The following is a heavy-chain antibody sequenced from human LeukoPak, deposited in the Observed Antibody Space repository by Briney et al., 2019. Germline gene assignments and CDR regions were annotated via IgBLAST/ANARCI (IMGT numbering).Heavy chain of an antibody. J-gene: IGHJ5*02. CDR1: GGSISGSY. Sequence: PSETLSLTCTVSGGSISGSYWSWIRQPPEKGLGWIGFIHSSGSTDYSPSLKSRVIIAVDTSKNQFSLKLTSVTAADTAVYYCAREDAGWFDPWGQGTLVTVSS. V-gene: IGHV4-59*01. CDR3: AREDAGWFDP. CDR2: IHSSGST.